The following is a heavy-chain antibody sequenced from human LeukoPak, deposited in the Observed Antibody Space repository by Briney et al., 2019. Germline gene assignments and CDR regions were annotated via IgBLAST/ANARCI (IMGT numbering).Heavy chain of an antibody. J-gene: IGHJ3*02. V-gene: IGHV3-11*06. D-gene: IGHD3-10*01. CDR1: GFTFSDYY. Sequence: GGSLRLSCAASGFTFSDYYMSWIRQAPGKGLEWVSYISSSSSYTNYADSVKGRFTISRDNAKNSLYLQMSSLRAEDTAVYYCARDPLFYYGSGPGAFDIWGQGTMVTVSS. CDR3: ARDPLFYYGSGPGAFDI. CDR2: ISSSSSYT.